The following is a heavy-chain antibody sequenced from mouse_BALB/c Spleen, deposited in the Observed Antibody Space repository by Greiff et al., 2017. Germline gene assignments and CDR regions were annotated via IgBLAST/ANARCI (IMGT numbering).Heavy chain of an antibody. CDR2: INPYNDGT. V-gene: IGHV1-14*01. CDR3: ARLTTALDY. CDR1: GYTFTSYV. Sequence: EVKLMESGPELVKPGASVKMSCKASGYTFTSYVMHWVKQKPGQGLEWIGYINPYNDGTKYNEKFKGKATLTSDKSSSTAYMELSSLTSEDSAVYYCARLTTALDYWGQGTTLTVSS. J-gene: IGHJ2*01. D-gene: IGHD1-2*01.